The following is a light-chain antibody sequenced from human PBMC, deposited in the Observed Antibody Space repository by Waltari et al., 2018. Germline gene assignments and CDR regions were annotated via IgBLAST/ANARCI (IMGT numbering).Light chain of an antibody. V-gene: IGLV2-14*01. CDR1: SSAFGNYNH. J-gene: IGLJ3*02. Sequence: QSALTQPASVSGSPGQSITISCTGTSSAFGNYNHVSWFQQHPDKAPKLFIYGVSDRPSGVSDRFSGTKSANTASLTISGLQAEDEAHYYCSSVTSTTTWVFGGGTKLTVL. CDR2: GVS. CDR3: SSVTSTTTWV.